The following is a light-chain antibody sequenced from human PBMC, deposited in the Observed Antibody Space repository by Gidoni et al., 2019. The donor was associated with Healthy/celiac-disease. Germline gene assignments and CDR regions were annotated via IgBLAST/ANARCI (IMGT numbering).Light chain of an antibody. CDR2: YDS. CDR3: V. V-gene: IGLV3-21*01. J-gene: IGLJ2*01. Sequence: SYVLPQPPSVSVAPGKPARITCGGKNIGSKSVHWYQQKPGQAPVLVIYYDSDRPSGIPERFSGSNSGNTATLTISRVEAGDSSSDHVVFGGGTKLTVL. CDR1: NIGSKS.